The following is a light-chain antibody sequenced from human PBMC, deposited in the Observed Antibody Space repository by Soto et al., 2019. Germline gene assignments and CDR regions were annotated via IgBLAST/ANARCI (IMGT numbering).Light chain of an antibody. CDR3: GQSYSTPGT. CDR2: AAA. Sequence: DIQMTQSPSSLSASVGDRVTITCRASQSISSYLNWYQQKPGKAPKLLIYAAASLQSGGPTRFSGGGSEANFTLSNSSLQPEDFATYYCGQSYSTPGTCGQGTKVDIK. J-gene: IGKJ1*01. V-gene: IGKV1-39*01. CDR1: QSISSY.